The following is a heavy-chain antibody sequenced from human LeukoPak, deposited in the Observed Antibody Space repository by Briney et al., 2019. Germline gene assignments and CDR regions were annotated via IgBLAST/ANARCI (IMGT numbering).Heavy chain of an antibody. CDR1: GFTFSSYA. CDR3: AHGAMYQLDY. Sequence: GGSLRLSCAASGFTFSSYAMSWVRQAPGKGLEWVSGIIGGGGSTYYADSVKGRFTISGDNSRNTLFLQMNSLRAEDTAVYYCAHGAMYQLDYWGQGTLVTVSS. D-gene: IGHD2-2*01. V-gene: IGHV3-23*01. CDR2: IIGGGGST. J-gene: IGHJ4*02.